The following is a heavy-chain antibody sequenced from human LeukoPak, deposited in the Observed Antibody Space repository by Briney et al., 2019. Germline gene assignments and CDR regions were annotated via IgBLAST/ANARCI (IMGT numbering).Heavy chain of an antibody. CDR2: ISSSGNTR. CDR3: ARPRGPVRGVITI. V-gene: IGHV3-11*04. J-gene: IGHJ4*02. CDR1: GFTFSEYY. D-gene: IGHD3-10*01. Sequence: GGSLRLPWAASGFTFSEYYMGWIRQAPGKGLGGVSYISSSGNTRQYASSVKGRFPIPRENARNPLYLQTNSLRAEDTAVYYCARPRGPVRGVITIWGQGTLVTVSS.